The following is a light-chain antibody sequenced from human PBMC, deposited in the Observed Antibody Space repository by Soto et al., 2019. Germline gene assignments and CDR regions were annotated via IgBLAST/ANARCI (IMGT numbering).Light chain of an antibody. CDR1: QSIGPA. Sequence: DIQMTQSPSTLSASVGDRVTITCRASQSIGPALAWYQQEPGKAPKLLIYRASALESGVPSRFSGSGSGTGFTLVISSLQPDDFATYYCQLYHIFLTFGQGTKLEIK. V-gene: IGKV1-5*03. CDR2: RAS. J-gene: IGKJ2*01. CDR3: QLYHIFLT.